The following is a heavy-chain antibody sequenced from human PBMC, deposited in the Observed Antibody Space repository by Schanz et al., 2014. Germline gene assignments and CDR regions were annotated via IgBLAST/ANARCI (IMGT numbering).Heavy chain of an antibody. CDR3: ARDGDFDY. CDR2: ISDSGDST. Sequence: VQLVESGGGLAQPGGSLRLSCAASGFTFSDYYMTWIRQAPGKGLEWVSDISDSGDSTHYADSVKGRFTISRDNSKNTLFLQMSSLRAEDTAVYYCARDGDFDYWGQGTLVTVSS. CDR1: GFTFSDYY. V-gene: IGHV3-11*06. J-gene: IGHJ4*02.